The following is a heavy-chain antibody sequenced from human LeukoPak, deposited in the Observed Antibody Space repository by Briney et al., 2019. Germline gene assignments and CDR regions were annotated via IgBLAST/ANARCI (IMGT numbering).Heavy chain of an antibody. CDR1: GGSISSYY. V-gene: IGHV4-59*08. D-gene: IGHD3-22*01. CDR3: ASLYYDSSRYPNWFDP. Sequence: PSETLSLTCTVSGGSISSYYWSWIRQPPGKGLEGIGYIYYSGSTNYNPSLKSRFTISVDTSKNQFSLKLSSVTAADTAVYYCASLYYDSSRYPNWFDPWGQGTLVTVSS. J-gene: IGHJ5*02. CDR2: IYYSGST.